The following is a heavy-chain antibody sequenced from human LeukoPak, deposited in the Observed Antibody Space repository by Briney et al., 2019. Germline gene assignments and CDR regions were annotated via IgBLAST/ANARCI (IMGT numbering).Heavy chain of an antibody. V-gene: IGHV1-18*01. CDR3: ARQSTGSYYSPIDY. J-gene: IGHJ4*02. CDR2: VSTYNGNT. CDR1: GYTFTSYG. D-gene: IGHD1-26*01. Sequence: ASVKVSCKASGYTFTSYGISWVRQAPGQGLEWMGWVSTYNGNTKYAQNLQGRVTTTTDTSTSTAYLELRSLRSDDTAMYYCARQSTGSYYSPIDYWGQGTLVTVSS.